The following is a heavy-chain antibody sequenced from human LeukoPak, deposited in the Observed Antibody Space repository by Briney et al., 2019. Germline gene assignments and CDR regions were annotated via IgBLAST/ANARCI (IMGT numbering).Heavy chain of an antibody. Sequence: SGGSLRLSCAASGFTFSSYSMNWVRQAPGKGLEWVSYISSSGSTIYYADSVKGRFTISRDNAKNSLYLQMNSLRAEDTAVYYCASALAGSRVVDWLFLWGQGTLVTVSS. CDR1: GFTFSSYS. J-gene: IGHJ4*02. CDR3: ASALAGSRVVDWLFL. CDR2: ISSSGSTI. D-gene: IGHD3-9*01. V-gene: IGHV3-48*04.